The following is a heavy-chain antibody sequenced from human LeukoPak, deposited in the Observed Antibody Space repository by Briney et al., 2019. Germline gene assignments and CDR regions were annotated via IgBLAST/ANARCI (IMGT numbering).Heavy chain of an antibody. CDR1: GGSISSYY. CDR2: IYTSGST. D-gene: IGHD3-22*01. J-gene: IGHJ5*02. Sequence: SETLSLTCTVSGGSISSYYWSWIRQPAGKGLEWIGRIYTSGSTNYNPSLKSRVTMSVDTSKSQFSLKLSSVTAADTAVYYCARDVDYHDSSGYYYSWFDPWGQGTLVTVSS. V-gene: IGHV4-4*07. CDR3: ARDVDYHDSSGYYYSWFDP.